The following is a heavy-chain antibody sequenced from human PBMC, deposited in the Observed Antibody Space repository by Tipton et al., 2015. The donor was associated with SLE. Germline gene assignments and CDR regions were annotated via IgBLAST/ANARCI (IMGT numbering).Heavy chain of an antibody. Sequence: LRLSCAASGFTFSSYEMNWVRQAPGKGLEWIGSIYYSGNTYYSPSLKSRVTISVDTSNNQFSLKLSSVTAADTAVYYCAREYYDFWSGYPPFDCWGQGTLVTVSS. CDR3: AREYYDFWSGYPPFDC. D-gene: IGHD3-3*01. J-gene: IGHJ4*02. V-gene: IGHV4-39*07. CDR1: GFTFSSYE. CDR2: IYYSGNT.